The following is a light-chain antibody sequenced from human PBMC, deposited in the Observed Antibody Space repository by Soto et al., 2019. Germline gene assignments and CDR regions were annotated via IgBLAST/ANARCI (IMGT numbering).Light chain of an antibody. V-gene: IGLV1-47*01. CDR2: KSN. J-gene: IGLJ2*01. CDR3: AAGDDSLRGVV. Sequence: QSLLTQPPSASGTPGQTVTISCSGTSSNIESNHVSWYQQLPGTAPKLLFYKSNRRPSGVPDRFSASKSGTSASLAISGLRSEDEADYYCAAGDDSLRGVVFGGGTKVTVL. CDR1: SSNIESNH.